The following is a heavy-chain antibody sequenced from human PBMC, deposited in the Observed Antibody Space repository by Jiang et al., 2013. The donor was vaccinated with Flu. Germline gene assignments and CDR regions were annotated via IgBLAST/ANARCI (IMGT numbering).Heavy chain of an antibody. D-gene: IGHD3-10*01. J-gene: IGHJ5*02. CDR2: IKDDGRAK. Sequence: GGLVQPGGSLRLSCAVSGFTFSRFWMTWVRQAPGKGLEWVANIKDDGRAKYYVDSVKGRFTISRDNAKNSLYLQMNSLRTEDTAVYYCARDAGAGFDPWGQGTLVTVSS. CDR1: GFTFSRFW. V-gene: IGHV3-7*03. CDR3: ARDAGAGFDP.